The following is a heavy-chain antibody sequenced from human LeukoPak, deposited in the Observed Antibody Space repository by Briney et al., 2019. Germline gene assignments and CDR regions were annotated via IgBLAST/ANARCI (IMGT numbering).Heavy chain of an antibody. J-gene: IGHJ4*02. Sequence: SGGSLRLSCVASGLSVSSNYMSWVRQPPGKGLEWVSFIYRDGSSYYAESVKGRFTISRDNSKNTLYIQMNSLRAEDTAVYYCARSFYGILIGYYQYFDYWGQGALVTVSS. CDR3: ARSFYGILIGYYQYFDY. CDR1: GLSVSSNY. V-gene: IGHV3-66*01. CDR2: IYRDGSS. D-gene: IGHD3-9*01.